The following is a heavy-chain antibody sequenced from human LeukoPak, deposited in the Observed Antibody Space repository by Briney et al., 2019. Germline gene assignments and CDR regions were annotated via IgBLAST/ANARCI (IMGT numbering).Heavy chain of an antibody. V-gene: IGHV3-73*01. D-gene: IGHD3-22*01. CDR2: IRSKANSYAT. CDR1: GFTFSGSA. Sequence: GGSLKLSCAASGFTFSGSAMHWVRQASGKGLEWVGRIRSKANSYATAYAASVKGRFTISGDDSKNTAYLQMNSLKTEDTAVYYCTRHKFQDSSGYWSRDQFDYWGQGTLVTVSS. J-gene: IGHJ4*02. CDR3: TRHKFQDSSGYWSRDQFDY.